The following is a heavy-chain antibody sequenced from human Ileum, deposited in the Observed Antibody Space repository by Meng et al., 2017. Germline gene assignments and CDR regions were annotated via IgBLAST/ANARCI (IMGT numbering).Heavy chain of an antibody. V-gene: IGHV4-39*02. D-gene: IGHD4-17*01. CDR1: SGSLTSSGSY. CDR2: IYYRGTT. CDR3: ARGTDYGDSYYFDF. Sequence: QLQLQVSGPGLFEPSETLSLTCVVSSGSLTSSGSYWGWVRQSPGKGLEWIATIYYRGTTYYNPSLKSRVTISIDTSKSQVSLEMASVVAADSGLFYCARGTDYGDSYYFDFWGPGFLVTVSS. J-gene: IGHJ4*01.